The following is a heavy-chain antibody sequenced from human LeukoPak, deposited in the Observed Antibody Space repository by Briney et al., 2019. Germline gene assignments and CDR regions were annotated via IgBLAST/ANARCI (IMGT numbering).Heavy chain of an antibody. CDR3: ARGERGSGMDV. CDR2: IYHSGST. Sequence: SETLSLTCTVSGYSISSGYYWGWIRQPPGKGLEWIGSIYHSGSTYYNPSLKSRVTISVDTSKNQFSLKLSSVTAADTAVYYCARGERGSGMDVWGKGTTVTVSS. V-gene: IGHV4-38-2*02. J-gene: IGHJ6*03. D-gene: IGHD3-10*01. CDR1: GYSISSGYY.